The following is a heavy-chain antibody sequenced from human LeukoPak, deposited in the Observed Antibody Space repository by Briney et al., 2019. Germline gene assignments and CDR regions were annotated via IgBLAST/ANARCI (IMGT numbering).Heavy chain of an antibody. D-gene: IGHD5-18*01. Sequence: SETLPLTCTVSGGSISSSSYYWGWIRQPPGKGLEWIGSIYYSGSTYYNPSLKSRVTISVDTSKNQFSLKLSSVTAADTAVYYCARLDPRIQLWSYSGYWGQGTLVTVSS. CDR3: ARLDPRIQLWSYSGY. J-gene: IGHJ4*02. V-gene: IGHV4-39*01. CDR2: IYYSGST. CDR1: GGSISSSSYY.